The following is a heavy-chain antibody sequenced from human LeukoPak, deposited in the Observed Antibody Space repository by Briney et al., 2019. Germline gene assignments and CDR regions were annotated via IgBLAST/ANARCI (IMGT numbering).Heavy chain of an antibody. CDR2: ISYDGRDK. V-gene: IGHV3-30*03. CDR3: ARDRVRIASYYFDS. CDR1: GFTFSSYG. D-gene: IGHD6-13*01. Sequence: LTGGSLRLSCAASGFTFSSYGMHWVRQAPGKGLEWVAVISYDGRDKHHVDSVKGRFIISRDNSKNTLYLQMNSLRAEDTAVYYCARDRVRIASYYFDSWGQGTLVTVSS. J-gene: IGHJ4*02.